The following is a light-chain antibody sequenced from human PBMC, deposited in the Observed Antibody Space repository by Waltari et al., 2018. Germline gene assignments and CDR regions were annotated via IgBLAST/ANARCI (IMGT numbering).Light chain of an antibody. V-gene: IGLV2-23*01. J-gene: IGLJ3*02. CDR3: CSYADSRTWV. Sequence: QSALTQPASVSGSPGQSITISCTGTSSAVGRYDLVSWYQQHPDKAPKLLVFEDSKWPSGVSNRFSGSKSGNTASLTISGLQAEDEADYYCCSYADSRTWVFGGGTKLTVL. CDR1: SSAVGRYDL. CDR2: EDS.